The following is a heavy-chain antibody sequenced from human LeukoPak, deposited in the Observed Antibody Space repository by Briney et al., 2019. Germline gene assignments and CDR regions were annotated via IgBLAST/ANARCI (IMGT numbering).Heavy chain of an antibody. J-gene: IGHJ4*02. V-gene: IGHV3-30*02. Sequence: GGSLRLSCAASGFTFDDYGMTWVRQAPGKGLEWVAFIRYDGSNKYYADSVKGRFTISRDNSKNTLYLQMNSLRAEDTAVYYCAKDSNYDSSGYYPHYFDYWGQGTLVTVSS. CDR3: AKDSNYDSSGYYPHYFDY. CDR1: GFTFDDYG. CDR2: IRYDGSNK. D-gene: IGHD3-22*01.